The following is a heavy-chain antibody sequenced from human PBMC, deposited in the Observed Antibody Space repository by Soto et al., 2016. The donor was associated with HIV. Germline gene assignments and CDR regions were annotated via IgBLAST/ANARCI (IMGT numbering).Heavy chain of an antibody. Sequence: QVQLVQSGAQVKKPGASVKVSCKTSGYTFTSYDINWVRQAPGQGLEWMGWMNPNSGNTGVAQKFQGRVSITRNTSISTAYMELSRLRSDDTAVYYCARTVLRVVVPLYWGQGTLVTVSS. D-gene: IGHD2-2*01. CDR2: MNPNSGNT. J-gene: IGHJ4*02. CDR3: ARTVLRVVVPLY. CDR1: GYTFTSYD. V-gene: IGHV1-8*02.